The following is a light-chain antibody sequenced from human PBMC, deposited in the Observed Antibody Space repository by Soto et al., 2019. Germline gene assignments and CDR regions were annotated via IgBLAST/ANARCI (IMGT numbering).Light chain of an antibody. J-gene: IGKJ1*01. CDR2: DVS. CDR3: LQRWSWWT. V-gene: IGKV3-11*01. Sequence: EIVLTQSPATLSLSPGQRATLSCTASQSVSSYLDWYQQKPGQAPRLLIYDVSNRATGIPARFSGRGSGTDFTLTISSLEPEDSGVYYCLQRWSWWTFGRGTKVEIK. CDR1: QSVSSY.